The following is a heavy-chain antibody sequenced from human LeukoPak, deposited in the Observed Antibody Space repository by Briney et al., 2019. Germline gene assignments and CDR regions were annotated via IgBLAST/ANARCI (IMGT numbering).Heavy chain of an antibody. CDR1: GGSVSSGSYY. D-gene: IGHD6-13*01. CDR3: ARLGAIAAAGTARYYYGMDV. Sequence: SETLSLTCTVSGGSVSSGSYYWSWIRQPPGKGLEWIGYIYYSGSTNYNPSLKSRVTISVDTSKNQFSLKLSSVTAADTAVYYCARLGAIAAAGTARYYYGMDVWGKGTTVTVSS. V-gene: IGHV4-61*01. CDR2: IYYSGST. J-gene: IGHJ6*04.